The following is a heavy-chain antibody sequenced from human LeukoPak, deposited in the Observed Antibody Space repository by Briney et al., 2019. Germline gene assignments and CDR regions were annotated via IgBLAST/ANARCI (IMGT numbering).Heavy chain of an antibody. CDR3: ARAPSEIGGYYPEYFRH. Sequence: GGSLRLSCAASGFTFSTYWIHWVRQAPGKGLVWVSRIKSDGSTNYADSVKGRFTISSDNAKNTLSLQMNSLRPEDTGVYYCARAPSEIGGYYPEYFRHWGQGTLVTVSS. CDR2: IKSDGST. J-gene: IGHJ1*01. V-gene: IGHV3-74*01. CDR1: GFTFSTYW. D-gene: IGHD3-3*01.